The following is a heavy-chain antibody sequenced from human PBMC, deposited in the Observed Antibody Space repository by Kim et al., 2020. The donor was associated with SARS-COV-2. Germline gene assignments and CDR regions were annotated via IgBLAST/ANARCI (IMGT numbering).Heavy chain of an antibody. V-gene: IGHV3-23*01. Sequence: GGSLRLSCAASGFTFTNFAMNWVRQAPGKGPEWVSVVSGGGGDTHYADAVRGRFTISRYNSKNTLFLQMNSLRAEDTAVYYCAKGDCSGKCYTSDNWGRG. CDR2: VSGGGGDT. D-gene: IGHD2-15*01. CDR3: AKGDCSGKCYTSDN. J-gene: IGHJ4*02. CDR1: GFTFTNFA.